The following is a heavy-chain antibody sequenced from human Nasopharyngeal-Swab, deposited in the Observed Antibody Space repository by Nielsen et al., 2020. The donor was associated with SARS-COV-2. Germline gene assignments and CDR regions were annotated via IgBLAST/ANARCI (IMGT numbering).Heavy chain of an antibody. V-gene: IGHV3-21*01. CDR3: ARVSITMIVGVPEGYFDL. CDR2: ISSSSSYI. CDR1: GFTFSSYS. J-gene: IGHJ2*01. D-gene: IGHD3-22*01. Sequence: GGSLRLSCAASGFTFSSYSMYWVRQAPGKGLEWVSSISSSSSYIYYADSVKGRFTISRYNAKNSLYLQMNNLRAEDKAVYYCARVSITMIVGVPEGYFDLWGRGTLVTVSS.